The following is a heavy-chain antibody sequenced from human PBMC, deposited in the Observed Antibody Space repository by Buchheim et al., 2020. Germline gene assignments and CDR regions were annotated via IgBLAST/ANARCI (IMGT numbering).Heavy chain of an antibody. Sequence: QVQLVQSGAEVKKPGSSVKDSCKASGGTFSSYTISWVRQAPGQGLEWMGRIIPILGIANYAQKFQGRVTITADKSTSTAYMELSSLRSEDTAVYYCARDHYDFLSGYYYYYYYGMDVWGQGTT. V-gene: IGHV1-69*08. CDR3: ARDHYDFLSGYYYYYYYGMDV. CDR2: IIPILGIA. J-gene: IGHJ6*02. CDR1: GGTFSSYT. D-gene: IGHD3-3*01.